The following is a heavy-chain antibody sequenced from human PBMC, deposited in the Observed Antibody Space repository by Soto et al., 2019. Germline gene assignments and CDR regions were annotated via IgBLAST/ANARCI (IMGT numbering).Heavy chain of an antibody. V-gene: IGHV3-15*07. J-gene: IGHJ4*02. CDR2: IKSKTDGGTT. CDR1: GFTFSNAW. Sequence: GGSLRLSCAASGFTFSNAWMNWVRQAPGKGLEWVGRIKSKTDGGTTDYAAPVKGRFAISRDDSKNTLYLQMNSLKTEDTAVYYCFFDASYYDFWSVYLTNNFDNWGQGTLVTVSS. CDR3: FFDASYYDFWSVYLTNNFDN. D-gene: IGHD3-3*01.